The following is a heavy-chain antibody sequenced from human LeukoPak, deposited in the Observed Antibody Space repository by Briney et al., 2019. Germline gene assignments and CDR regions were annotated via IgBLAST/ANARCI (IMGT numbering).Heavy chain of an antibody. V-gene: IGHV1-2*02. D-gene: IGHD3-22*01. CDR2: INPDSGGA. CDR3: ARDLDDSSGDDY. CDR1: GYTFNGYY. J-gene: IGHJ4*02. Sequence: RASVKVSCKASGYTFNGYYIHWVRQAPGQGFEWIGWINPDSGGADYAQKFQGRVTMTRDTSISAVYMELNSLTSDDTAVYYCARDLDDSSGDDYWGQGTLVTVSS.